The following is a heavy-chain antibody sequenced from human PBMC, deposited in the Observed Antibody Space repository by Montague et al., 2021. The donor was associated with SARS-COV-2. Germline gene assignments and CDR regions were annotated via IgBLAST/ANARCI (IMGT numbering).Heavy chain of an antibody. CDR2: ISYDGGNK. D-gene: IGHD3-16*01. Sequence: SLRLSCAASGFTFSDYAIYWVRQAPGKGLEWVALISYDGGNKYSAASVKGRFPISRDNSKNTLYLQMNSLRAEDTAVYFCARDRLKWGMITFGGNDYWGQGTLVTVSS. CDR3: ARDRLKWGMITFGGNDY. CDR1: GFTFSDYA. J-gene: IGHJ4*02. V-gene: IGHV3-30-3*01.